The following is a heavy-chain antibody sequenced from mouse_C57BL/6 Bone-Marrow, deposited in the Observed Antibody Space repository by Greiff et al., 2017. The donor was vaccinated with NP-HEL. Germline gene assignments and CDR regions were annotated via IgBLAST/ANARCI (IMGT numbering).Heavy chain of an antibody. D-gene: IGHD2-1*01. CDR1: GFTFSDYG. CDR3: ARKLQAMDY. Sequence: EVKLVESGGGLVKPGGSLKLSCAASGFTFSDYGMHWVRQAPEKGLEWVAYISSGSSTIYYANTVKGRFTISRDNAKNTLFLQMTSLRSEDTTMYYCARKLQAMDYWGQGTSVTVSS. J-gene: IGHJ4*01. CDR2: ISSGSSTI. V-gene: IGHV5-17*01.